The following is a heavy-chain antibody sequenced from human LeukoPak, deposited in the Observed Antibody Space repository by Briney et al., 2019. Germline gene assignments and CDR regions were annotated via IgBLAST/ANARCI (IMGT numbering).Heavy chain of an antibody. J-gene: IGHJ6*02. CDR3: ARENYYDSSGYSEGMDV. CDR1: GDSISNSY. D-gene: IGHD3-22*01. CDR2: MYVSGTT. Sequence: PSETLSLTCTVSGDSISNSYLSWIRQPAGKGLEWIGRMYVSGTTNYIPSLRSRVTMSVDTSKNQFSLRLSSVTAADTAVYYCARENYYDSSGYSEGMDVWGQGLTVTVSS. V-gene: IGHV4-4*07.